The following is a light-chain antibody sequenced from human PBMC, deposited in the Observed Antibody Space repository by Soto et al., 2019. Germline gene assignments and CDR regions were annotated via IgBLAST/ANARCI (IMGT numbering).Light chain of an antibody. Sequence: EVVMTQSPATLSVSPGERVTLSCWASQSVLKNLAWYQQKPGQAPRLLIYGASIRATGVPARFSGSGSVTYFTLTISSLQSEDFAVYSCQQYNDWLLFTFGPGTKVD. CDR2: GAS. J-gene: IGKJ3*01. V-gene: IGKV3-15*01. CDR1: QSVLKN. CDR3: QQYNDWLLFT.